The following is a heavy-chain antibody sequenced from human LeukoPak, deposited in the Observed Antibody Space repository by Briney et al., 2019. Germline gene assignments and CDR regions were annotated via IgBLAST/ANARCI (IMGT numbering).Heavy chain of an antibody. CDR1: GYTFTSYD. D-gene: IGHD4-17*01. Sequence: ASVKVSCKASGYTFTSYDINRVRQATGQGLEWMGWMNPNSGNTGYAQKFQGRVTMNRNTSISTAYMELSSLRSEDTAVYYCARAPHLYYGDYGGDWFDLWGQGTLVTVSS. CDR3: ARAPHLYYGDYGGDWFDL. J-gene: IGHJ5*02. V-gene: IGHV1-8*01. CDR2: MNPNSGNT.